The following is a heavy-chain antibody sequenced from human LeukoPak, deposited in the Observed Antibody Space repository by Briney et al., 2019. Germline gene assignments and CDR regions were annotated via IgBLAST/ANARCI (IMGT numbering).Heavy chain of an antibody. Sequence: ASVKVSCKASGGTFSSYAISWVRQAPGQGLEWMGGIIPIFGTANCAQKFQGRVTITTDESTSTAYMELSSLRSEDTAVYYCARDSGYGGRNFDYWGQGTLVTVSS. CDR3: ARDSGYGGRNFDY. J-gene: IGHJ4*02. CDR1: GGTFSSYA. CDR2: IIPIFGTA. V-gene: IGHV1-69*05. D-gene: IGHD4-23*01.